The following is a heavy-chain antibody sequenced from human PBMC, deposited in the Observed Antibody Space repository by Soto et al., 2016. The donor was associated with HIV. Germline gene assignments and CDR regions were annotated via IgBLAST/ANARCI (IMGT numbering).Heavy chain of an antibody. Sequence: QVQLVQSGAEVKKPGSSVKVSCKASGGTFSSHAISWVRQAPGQGLEWMGGIIPIFGTANYAQKFQGRVTITADESTSTAYMELSSLRSEDTAVYYCARGGDYGDTDWYFDLWGRGTLVTVSS. CDR2: IIPIFGTA. V-gene: IGHV1-69*12. CDR3: ARGGDYGDTDWYFDL. CDR1: GGTFSSHA. J-gene: IGHJ2*01. D-gene: IGHD4-17*01.